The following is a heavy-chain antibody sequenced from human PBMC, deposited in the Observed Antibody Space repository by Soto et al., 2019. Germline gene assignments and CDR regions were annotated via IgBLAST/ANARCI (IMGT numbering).Heavy chain of an antibody. D-gene: IGHD7-27*01. CDR3: AKNWNWGSLVH. Sequence: PSETLSLTCAVSGGSISSGGYSWSWIRQPPGKGLEWIGYIYHSGSTYYNPSLKSRVTISVDRSENQFSLKLSSVTAADTAVYYCAKNWNWGSLVHWGQGTLVTVS. CDR1: GGSISSGGYS. CDR2: IYHSGST. J-gene: IGHJ4*02. V-gene: IGHV4-30-2*01.